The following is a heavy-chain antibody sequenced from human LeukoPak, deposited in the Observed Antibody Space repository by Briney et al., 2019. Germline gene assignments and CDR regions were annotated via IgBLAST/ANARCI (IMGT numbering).Heavy chain of an antibody. D-gene: IGHD2-15*01. J-gene: IGHJ5*02. CDR1: GGSFSGYY. CDR3: ARGPWDIVVVVAATGWFDP. CDR2: INHSGST. V-gene: IGHV4-34*01. Sequence: SETPSLTCAVYGGSFSGYYWSWIRQPPGKGLEWIGEINHSGSTNYNPSLKSRVTISVDTSKNQFSLKLSSVTAADTAVYYCARGPWDIVVVVAATGWFDPWGQGTLVTVSS.